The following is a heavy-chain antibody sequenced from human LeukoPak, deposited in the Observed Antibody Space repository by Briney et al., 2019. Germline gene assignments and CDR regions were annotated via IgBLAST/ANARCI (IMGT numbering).Heavy chain of an antibody. J-gene: IGHJ4*02. CDR2: IYYSGST. CDR1: GGSISSYY. Sequence: SETLSLTCTVSGGSISSYYWSWIRQTPGKGLEWIGYIYYSGSTNYNPSLKSRVTISVDTSKNQFSLKLSSVTAADTAVYYCARGDILTSTFDYWGQGTLVTVSS. V-gene: IGHV4-59*01. CDR3: ARGDILTSTFDY. D-gene: IGHD3-9*01.